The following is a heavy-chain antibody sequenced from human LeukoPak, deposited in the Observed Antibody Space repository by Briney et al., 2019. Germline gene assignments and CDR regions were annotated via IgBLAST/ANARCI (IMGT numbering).Heavy chain of an antibody. V-gene: IGHV3-64*01. CDR3: ARETIGTNDY. D-gene: IGHD5-24*01. Sequence: GGSLKLSCAAAGFTFSNYPMHWVRQAPGKGLEYVSAIRSNGDTTYYANSVRGRFTISRDNYKITLYLQMGSLRTEDMVIYYCARETIGTNDYWGQGTLVTVSS. CDR2: IRSNGDTT. J-gene: IGHJ4*02. CDR1: GFTFSNYP.